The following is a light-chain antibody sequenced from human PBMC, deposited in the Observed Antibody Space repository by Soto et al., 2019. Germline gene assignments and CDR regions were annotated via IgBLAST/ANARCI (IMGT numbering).Light chain of an antibody. CDR1: PSVGSN. V-gene: IGKV3-15*01. CDR2: DAS. Sequence: EMVMTQSPATLSVSPGERATLSCRASPSVGSNLAWYQKKPGQAPRILMYDASARATGISARFSGSGSGTEFTLTISRLQSEDFAVYYCQQYHNWPITFGQGTRLDIK. CDR3: QQYHNWPIT. J-gene: IGKJ5*01.